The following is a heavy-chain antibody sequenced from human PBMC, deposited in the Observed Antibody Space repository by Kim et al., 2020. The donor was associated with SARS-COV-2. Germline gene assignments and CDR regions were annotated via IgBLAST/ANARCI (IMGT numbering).Heavy chain of an antibody. CDR1: GGSISSGDYY. CDR3: ARALRRYKYGRIDY. J-gene: IGHJ4*02. Sequence: SETLSPTCTVSGGSISSGDYYWSWIRQHPGKGLEWIGHIYYSVSTYYNPSLKSRATMSEDTPKNQFSLKLSSVTDADTALYYFARALRRYKYGRIDYWGQGTLVTVSS. CDR2: IYYSVST. V-gene: IGHV4-31*03. D-gene: IGHD4-17*01.